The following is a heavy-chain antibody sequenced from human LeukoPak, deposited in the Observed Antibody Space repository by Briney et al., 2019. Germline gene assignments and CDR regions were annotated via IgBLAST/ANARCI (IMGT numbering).Heavy chain of an antibody. J-gene: IGHJ4*02. D-gene: IGHD2-15*01. CDR1: GFTSSSYG. CDR2: ISSSSSYI. CDR3: ARWEGYCSGGSCYSNY. V-gene: IGHV3-21*01. Sequence: GGSLRLSCAASGFTSSSYGMHWVRQAPGKGLEWVSSISSSSSYIYYADSVKGRFTISRDNAKNSLYLQMNSLRAEDTAVYYCARWEGYCSGGSCYSNYWGQGTLVTVSS.